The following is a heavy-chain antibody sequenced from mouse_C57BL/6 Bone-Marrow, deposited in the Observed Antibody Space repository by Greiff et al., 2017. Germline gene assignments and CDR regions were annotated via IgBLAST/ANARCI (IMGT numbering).Heavy chain of an antibody. CDR1: GFNIKDDY. CDR3: TTRQLDHYYAMDY. V-gene: IGHV14-4*01. J-gene: IGHJ4*01. D-gene: IGHD6-1*02. Sequence: VQLQQSGAELVRPGASVKLSCTASGFNIKDDYMHWVKQRPEQGLEWIGWIDPENGDTEYASKVQGKATITADTSSTTAYLQLSSLTSEDTAVYYCTTRQLDHYYAMDYWGQGTSVTVSS. CDR2: IDPENGDT.